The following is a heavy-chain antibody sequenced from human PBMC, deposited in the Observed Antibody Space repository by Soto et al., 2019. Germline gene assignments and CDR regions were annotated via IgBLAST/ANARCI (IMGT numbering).Heavy chain of an antibody. CDR3: ARGPISNDHYFDY. CDR1: GFTFTTYA. V-gene: IGHV3-48*01. J-gene: IGHJ4*02. CDR2: ISATGETI. Sequence: PGGSLRLSCAASGFTFTTYAMNWVRQAPWKGLEWISYISATGETIYYADSVRGRFTISRDNAKNSLFLQMNSLRAEDTALYHCARGPISNDHYFDYWGQGAQVTVSS. D-gene: IGHD2-21*01.